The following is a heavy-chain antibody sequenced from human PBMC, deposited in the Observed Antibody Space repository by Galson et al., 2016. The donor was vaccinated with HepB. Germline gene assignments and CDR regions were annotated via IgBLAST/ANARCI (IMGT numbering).Heavy chain of an antibody. Sequence: ETLSLTCAVSGGSISSNNWWSWVRQPPGKGLEWIGEIYRSGITNYYPSLRSRVIISVDKSNNQFSLRLSSVTAADTAVYYCARGDNPDYGDYASAYYYMDVWGKGTTVTVSS. V-gene: IGHV4-4*02. CDR2: IYRSGIT. CDR3: ARGDNPDYGDYASAYYYMDV. J-gene: IGHJ6*03. D-gene: IGHD4-17*01. CDR1: GGSISSNNW.